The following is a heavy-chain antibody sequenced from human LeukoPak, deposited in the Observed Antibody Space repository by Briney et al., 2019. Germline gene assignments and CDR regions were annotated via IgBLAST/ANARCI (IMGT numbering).Heavy chain of an antibody. V-gene: IGHV5-51*07. D-gene: IGHD5-18*01. CDR1: GYSFTNYW. CDR3: ARREETSMVAC. CDR2: ISPADSDT. Sequence: GESLKISCKGSGYSFTNYWIGWVHQMPGKGLEWMGIISPADSDTRYSPSFQGQVTISADKSITTAYLQWSSLKASDTAIYYCARREETSMVACWGQGTLVTVSS. J-gene: IGHJ4*02.